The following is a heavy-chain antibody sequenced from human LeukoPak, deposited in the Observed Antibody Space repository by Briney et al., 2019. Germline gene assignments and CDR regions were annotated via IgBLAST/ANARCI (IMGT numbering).Heavy chain of an antibody. CDR3: ANLLEDYAFSTGGAKDW. Sequence: ASVKVSCKVSGYSLTHLSMRWVRQGLGKGLEWMGGFDPLDGDTIYAQKFQGRVTMTENTSTNTAYMELSSLRSDDTAVYYCANLLEDYAFSTGGAKDWWGQGTLVTVPS. CDR1: GYSLTHLS. CDR2: FDPLDGDT. D-gene: IGHD3-3*01. J-gene: IGHJ4*02. V-gene: IGHV1-24*01.